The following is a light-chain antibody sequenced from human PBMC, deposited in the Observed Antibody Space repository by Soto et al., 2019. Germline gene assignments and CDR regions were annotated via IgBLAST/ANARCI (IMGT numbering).Light chain of an antibody. V-gene: IGKV1-39*01. CDR1: QSISSY. CDR2: AAN. Sequence: DLEMTQSPPSLSASVGDRVTITCRASQSISSYLNWYQEKPGKAPKLLIYAANRMQSGVPSRFSGSGSGTDFTLTISNLQLADFATYYCQQSYSAPRTFGQGTKLEIK. J-gene: IGKJ2*02. CDR3: QQSYSAPRT.